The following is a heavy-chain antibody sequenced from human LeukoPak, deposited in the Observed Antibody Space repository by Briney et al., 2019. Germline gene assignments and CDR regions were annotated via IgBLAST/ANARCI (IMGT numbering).Heavy chain of an antibody. CDR2: INHGGST. D-gene: IGHD5-24*01. J-gene: IGHJ5*02. V-gene: IGHV4-34*01. CDR1: GGSFSDYY. CDR3: ARVEMATTSRFDP. Sequence: SETLSLTCAVYGGSFSDYYWSWIRKPPGKGLEWIGEINHGGSTDYNPSLKSRVSISVDTSKNQFSLKLSSVTAADTAVYYCARVEMATTSRFDPWGQGTLVTVSS.